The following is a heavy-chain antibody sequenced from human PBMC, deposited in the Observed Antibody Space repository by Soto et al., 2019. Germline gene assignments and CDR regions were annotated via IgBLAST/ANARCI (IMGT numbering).Heavy chain of an antibody. CDR2: ITSNTYGGTT. CDR1: GFPFGDYA. J-gene: IGHJ4*02. Sequence: GGSLRLSCTSSGFPFGDYAMSWFRQAPGKGLEWVGFITSNTYGGTTEYAASVKGRFTVSRDDSKSIAYLDMNSLNTEDAAVHYGTRVKGLQYLEWPLFDYWGQGTQVTVSS. V-gene: IGHV3-49*03. CDR3: TRVKGLQYLEWPLFDY. D-gene: IGHD3-3*01.